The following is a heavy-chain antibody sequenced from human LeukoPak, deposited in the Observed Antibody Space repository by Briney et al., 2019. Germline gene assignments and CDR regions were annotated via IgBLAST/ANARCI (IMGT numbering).Heavy chain of an antibody. CDR2: IYPGDSDT. Sequence: KPGESLKISCKGSGYSFTSYWIGWVRQMPGKGLEWMGIIYPGDSDTRYSPSFQGQVTISADKSISTAYLQWSSLKASDTAMYYCASSYCSSTSCYTGGLSYTNYWGQGTLVTVSS. J-gene: IGHJ4*02. D-gene: IGHD2-2*02. V-gene: IGHV5-51*01. CDR1: GYSFTSYW. CDR3: ASSYCSSTSCYTGGLSYTNY.